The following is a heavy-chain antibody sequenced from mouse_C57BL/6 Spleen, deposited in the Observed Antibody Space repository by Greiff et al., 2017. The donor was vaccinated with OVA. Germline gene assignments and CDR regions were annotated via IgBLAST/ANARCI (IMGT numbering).Heavy chain of an antibody. D-gene: IGHD1-1*01. CDR3: TGGYGSSSFDY. V-gene: IGHV6-3*01. CDR1: GFTFSNYW. Sequence: EVQGVESGGGLVQPGGSMKLSCVASGFTFSNYWMNWVRQSPEKGLEWVAQIRLKSDNYATHYAESVKGRFTISRDDSKSSVYLQMNNLRAEDTGIYYCTGGYGSSSFDYWGQGTTLTVSS. J-gene: IGHJ2*01. CDR2: IRLKSDNYAT.